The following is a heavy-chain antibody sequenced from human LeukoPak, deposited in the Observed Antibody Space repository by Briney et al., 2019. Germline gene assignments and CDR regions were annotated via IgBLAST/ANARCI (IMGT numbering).Heavy chain of an antibody. Sequence: PGGSLRLSCAASGFTFSSYWMTWFRQAPGKGLEWVANISPGAGTKYYVASVQGRFTISRDNAKNSLYLQMSSLRADDTALYFCSRDVSRNTPDFWGQGTLVSVSS. J-gene: IGHJ4*02. CDR1: GFTFSSYW. V-gene: IGHV3-7*01. D-gene: IGHD2-2*01. CDR3: SRDVSRNTPDF. CDR2: ISPGAGTK.